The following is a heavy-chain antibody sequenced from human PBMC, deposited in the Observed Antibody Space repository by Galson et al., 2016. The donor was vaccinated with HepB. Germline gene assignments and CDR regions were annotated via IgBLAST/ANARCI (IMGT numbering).Heavy chain of an antibody. CDR2: MNPNTGNT. V-gene: IGHV1-8*01. J-gene: IGHJ4*02. D-gene: IGHD3-10*01. Sequence: SVKVSCKASGYTFTSFDINWVRQATGQGLEWMGWMNPNTGNTGYAQKFQGRVTMTTNTSISTAYMELSSLRSEDTAVYYCARGIRSEGFGELLCPYWGQGTLVTVSS. CDR3: ARGIRSEGFGELLCPY. CDR1: GYTFTSFD.